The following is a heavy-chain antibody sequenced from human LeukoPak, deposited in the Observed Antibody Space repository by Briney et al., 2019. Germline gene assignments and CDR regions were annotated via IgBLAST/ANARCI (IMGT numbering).Heavy chain of an antibody. CDR1: GFIFSGSS. CDR2: IWYDGSSK. D-gene: IGHD6-13*01. J-gene: IGHJ4*02. Sequence: PGGSLRLSCAASGFIFSGSSMHWVRQAPGKGLEWVAVIWYDGSSKDYADSVKGRFTLSRDNSKNTLYLQMNSLTVEDTAVYYCARSQSSSLIDYWGQGTLVTVSS. CDR3: ARSQSSSLIDY. V-gene: IGHV3-33*08.